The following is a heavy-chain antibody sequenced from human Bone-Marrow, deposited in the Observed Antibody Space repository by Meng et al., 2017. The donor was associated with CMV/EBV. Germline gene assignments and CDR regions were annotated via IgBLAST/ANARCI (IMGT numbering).Heavy chain of an antibody. V-gene: IGHV4-39*01. CDR2: VNYGESP. D-gene: IGHD1-26*01. CDR1: GGSISSSTDY. CDR3: ARSTGAAAYDP. J-gene: IGHJ5*02. Sequence: SETLSLTCTVSGGSISSSTDYWAWIRQPPGKGLEWIGSVNYGESPYSNPSLKSRVTISVDTSKNQFSLKLSSVTAAETAVYYCARSTGAAAYDPWGQGTLVTVSS.